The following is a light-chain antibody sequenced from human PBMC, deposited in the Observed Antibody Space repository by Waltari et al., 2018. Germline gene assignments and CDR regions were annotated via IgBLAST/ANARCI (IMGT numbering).Light chain of an antibody. J-gene: IGKJ1*01. CDR2: GAS. CDR1: QSVSSNY. CDR3: QQYGNSPTT. Sequence: ETVLTQSPGTLSLSPGESATLSCRASQSVSSNYLAWYQQKPGQAPRLLIYGASGRATGIPDRFSGSGSGTDFTLTISRLEPEDFAVYYCQQYGNSPTTFGQGTKVEIK. V-gene: IGKV3-20*01.